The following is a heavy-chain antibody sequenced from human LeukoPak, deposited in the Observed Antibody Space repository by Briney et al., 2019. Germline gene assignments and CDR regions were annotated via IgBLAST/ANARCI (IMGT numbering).Heavy chain of an antibody. V-gene: IGHV1-2*02. CDR2: INPNSGGT. CDR1: GYTFTGYY. Sequence: VASVKVSCKASGYTFTGYYMHWVRQAPGQGLEWMGWINPNSGGTNYAQKFQGRVTMTRDTSISTAYMELSRLRSDDTAVYYCARGTIPRSSGYWNYWGQGTLVTVSS. J-gene: IGHJ4*02. CDR3: ARGTIPRSSGYWNY. D-gene: IGHD3-22*01.